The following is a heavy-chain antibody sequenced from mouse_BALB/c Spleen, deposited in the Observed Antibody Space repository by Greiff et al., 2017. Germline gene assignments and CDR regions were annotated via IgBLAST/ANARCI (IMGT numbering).Heavy chain of an antibody. V-gene: IGHV5-17*02. Sequence: EVNVVESGGGLVQPGGSRKLSCAASGFTFSSFGMHWVRQAPEKGLEWVAYISSGSSTIYYADTVKGRFTISRDNPKNTLFLQMTSLRSEDTAMYYCARAIYDGYYATYWGQGTLVTVSA. CDR2: ISSGSSTI. CDR3: ARAIYDGYYATY. CDR1: GFTFSSFG. J-gene: IGHJ3*01. D-gene: IGHD2-3*01.